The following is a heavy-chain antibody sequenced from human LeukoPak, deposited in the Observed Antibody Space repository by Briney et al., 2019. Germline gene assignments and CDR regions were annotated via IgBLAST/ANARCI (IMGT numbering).Heavy chain of an antibody. CDR3: ARRGTTGKWTRWFDP. CDR2: IYYRGST. V-gene: IGHV4-59*08. J-gene: IGHJ5*02. CDR1: GDSINNYF. Sequence: PSETLSLTCTVSGDSINNYFWNWIRQPPGKGLEWIGYIYYRGSTNYNPSLKSRVTISLDRSKNQFSLKLSSVTAADTAVYYCARRGTTGKWTRWFDPWGQGTLVTVSS. D-gene: IGHD1-1*01.